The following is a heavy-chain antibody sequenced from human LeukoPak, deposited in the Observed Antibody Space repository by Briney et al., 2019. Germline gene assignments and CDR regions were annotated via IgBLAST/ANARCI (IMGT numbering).Heavy chain of an antibody. J-gene: IGHJ3*02. CDR1: GGSISSSSYY. CDR2: IYYSGST. Sequence: SETLFLTCTVSGGSISSSSYYWGWIRQPPGKGLEWIGSIYYSGSTYYNPSLKSRVTISVDTSKNQFSLKLSSVTAADTAVYYCARPTNHYDFWSGYAVYAFDIWGQGTMVTVSS. D-gene: IGHD3-3*01. CDR3: ARPTNHYDFWSGYAVYAFDI. V-gene: IGHV4-39*01.